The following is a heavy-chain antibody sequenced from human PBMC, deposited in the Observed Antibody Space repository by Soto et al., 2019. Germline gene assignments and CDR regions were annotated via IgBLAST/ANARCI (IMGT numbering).Heavy chain of an antibody. CDR2: INPNSGGT. CDR3: ARGYYGSGSYRTRGSLRKYGMDV. Sequence: ASVKVSCKASGYTFTGYYMHWVRQAPGQGLEWMGWINPNSGGTNYAQKFQGWVTMTRDTSISPAYMELSRLRSDDTAVYYCARGYYGSGSYRTRGSLRKYGMDVWGQGTTVTVSS. V-gene: IGHV1-2*04. CDR1: GYTFTGYY. J-gene: IGHJ6*02. D-gene: IGHD3-10*01.